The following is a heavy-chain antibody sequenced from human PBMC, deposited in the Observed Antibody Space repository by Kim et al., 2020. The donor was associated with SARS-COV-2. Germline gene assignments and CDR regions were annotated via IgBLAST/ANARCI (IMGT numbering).Heavy chain of an antibody. V-gene: IGHV3-23*01. J-gene: IGHJ4*02. CDR3: ARSMIAASGTGAFDY. CDR1: GFSFNTHA. CDR2: IGASACSG. Sequence: GGSLRLSCAASGFSFNTHAMSWVRQAPGKGLEWISSIGASACSGTYADSVKGRFAISWDTSRNTLYLQINSLRAEDTAVYFCARSMIAASGTGAFDYWGQGTLVTVSS. D-gene: IGHD6-13*01.